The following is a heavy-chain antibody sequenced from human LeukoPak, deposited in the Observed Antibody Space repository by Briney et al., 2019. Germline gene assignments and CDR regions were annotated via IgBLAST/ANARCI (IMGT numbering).Heavy chain of an antibody. D-gene: IGHD4-17*01. V-gene: IGHV4-39*01. CDR1: GASISRTTYY. J-gene: IGHJ5*02. CDR3: TKNDVGDYGT. Sequence: SETLSLTCSVSGASISRTTYYWGWIRQPPGKGLEWIGSVFHTGTAYYNPSLRSRVTLSVDTSKNQFSLKMSSVTAADSAVYYCTKNDVGDYGTWGQGTLVAVSS. CDR2: VFHTGTA.